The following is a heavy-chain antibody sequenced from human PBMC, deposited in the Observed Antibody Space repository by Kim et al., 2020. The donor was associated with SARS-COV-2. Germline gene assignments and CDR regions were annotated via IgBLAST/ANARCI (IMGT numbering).Heavy chain of an antibody. CDR2: INHIGST. V-gene: IGHV4-34*01. CDR1: GGSFSGYY. CDR3: ARLAVAGSRGDY. J-gene: IGHJ4*02. Sequence: SETLSLTCAVYGGSFSGYYWSWIRQPPGKGLEWIGVINHIGSTNYNPSLKSRFTISVDTSKNQFSLKLSSVTAADTAVYYCARLAVAGSRGDYWGQGILVTLSS. D-gene: IGHD6-19*01.